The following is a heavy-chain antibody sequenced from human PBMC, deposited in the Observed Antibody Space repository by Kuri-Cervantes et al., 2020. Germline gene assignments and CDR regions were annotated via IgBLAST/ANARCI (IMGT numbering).Heavy chain of an antibody. CDR2: MFYSGTT. D-gene: IGHD3-10*01. J-gene: IGHJ4*02. Sequence: SETLSLTCTVSGASVSSGSSYWSWIRQPPGKGLEWIGFMFYSGTTNYNPSLGNRVTASLDTSRNQFSLKLSSVTVADTAVYYCARGYRAMVRGVIGYWGQGTLVTVSS. CDR1: GASVSSGSSY. V-gene: IGHV4-61*01. CDR3: ARGYRAMVRGVIGY.